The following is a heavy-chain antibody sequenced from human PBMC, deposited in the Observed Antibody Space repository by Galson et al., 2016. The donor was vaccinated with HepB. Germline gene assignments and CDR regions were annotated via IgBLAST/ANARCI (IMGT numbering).Heavy chain of an antibody. Sequence: SPRLSCAASGFTFTNYAMSWVRQAPGKGLEWVSGITGSDGSTRYADSVKGRFIISRDNSKNTLYLQMDSPRAEDTAVYYCAKGSNGWTKFIDFWGQGTLVTVSS. D-gene: IGHD6-19*01. CDR2: ITGSDGST. CDR3: AKGSNGWTKFIDF. V-gene: IGHV3-23*01. J-gene: IGHJ4*02. CDR1: GFTFTNYA.